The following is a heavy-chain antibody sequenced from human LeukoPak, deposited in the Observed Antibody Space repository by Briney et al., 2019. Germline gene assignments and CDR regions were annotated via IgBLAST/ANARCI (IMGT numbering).Heavy chain of an antibody. CDR3: ARGHYSSVCWFDP. V-gene: IGHV3-48*01. D-gene: IGHD4-11*01. Sequence: PGGSLRLSCAASGFTFSSYSMNWVRQAPGKGLEWVSYISSSSSTIYYADSVKGRFTISRDNAKNSLYLQMNSLRAEDTAVYYCARGHYSSVCWFDPWGQGTLVTVSS. J-gene: IGHJ5*02. CDR1: GFTFSSYS. CDR2: ISSSSSTI.